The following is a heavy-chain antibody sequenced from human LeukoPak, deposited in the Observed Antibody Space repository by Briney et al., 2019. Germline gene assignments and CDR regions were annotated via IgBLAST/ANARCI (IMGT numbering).Heavy chain of an antibody. CDR3: ARDREYQYSGYEWGTTDY. CDR1: GYTFTGYY. CDR2: INPNSGGT. D-gene: IGHD5-12*01. Sequence: GASVKVSCKASGYTFTGYYMHWVRQAPGQGLEWMGWINPNSGGTNYAQKFQGRVTMTRDTSISTAYMELSRLRSDDTAVYYCARDREYQYSGYEWGTTDYWGQGTLVTVSS. J-gene: IGHJ4*02. V-gene: IGHV1-2*02.